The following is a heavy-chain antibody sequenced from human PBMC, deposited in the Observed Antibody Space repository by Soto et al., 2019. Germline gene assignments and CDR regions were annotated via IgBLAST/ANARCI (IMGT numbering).Heavy chain of an antibody. Sequence: EVQLLVSGGDLVQPGESLRLSCAASGFTFNNYAMTWVRQAPGKGLEWLSGFSGSGGSTYYANSVKGRFIISRDNSKNTLYLQLNSLRVEDTATYYCAKSPTTTSPRVDSWGQGTLVTVSS. CDR2: FSGSGGST. D-gene: IGHD4-4*01. J-gene: IGHJ4*02. CDR1: GFTFNNYA. V-gene: IGHV3-23*01. CDR3: AKSPTTTSPRVDS.